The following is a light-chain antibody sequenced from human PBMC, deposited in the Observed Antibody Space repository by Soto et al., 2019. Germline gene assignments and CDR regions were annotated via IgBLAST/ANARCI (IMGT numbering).Light chain of an antibody. CDR2: YDN. J-gene: IGLJ1*01. Sequence: SYELTQPPSVSVAPGQTARITCGGNNIGNTPVHWYQQKPGQAPVLVIYYDNDRPSGIPERFSGSNSGNTATLTISGVEAEDEADYYCQVWDSSPDPNCLFGPGTKVTVL. CDR1: NIGNTP. V-gene: IGLV3-21*04. CDR3: QVWDSSPDPNCL.